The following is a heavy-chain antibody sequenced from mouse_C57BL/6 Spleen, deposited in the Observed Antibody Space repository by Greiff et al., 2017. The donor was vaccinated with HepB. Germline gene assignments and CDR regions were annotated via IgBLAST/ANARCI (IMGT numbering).Heavy chain of an antibody. Sequence: EVKVVESGGGLVKPGGSLKLSCAASGFTFSSYAMSWVRQTPEKRLEWVATISDGGSYTYYPDNVKGRFTISRDNAKNNLYLQMSHLKSEDTAMYYCARGDDYPYYFDYWGQGTTLTVSS. CDR1: GFTFSSYA. D-gene: IGHD2-4*01. V-gene: IGHV5-4*03. CDR3: ARGDDYPYYFDY. J-gene: IGHJ2*01. CDR2: ISDGGSYT.